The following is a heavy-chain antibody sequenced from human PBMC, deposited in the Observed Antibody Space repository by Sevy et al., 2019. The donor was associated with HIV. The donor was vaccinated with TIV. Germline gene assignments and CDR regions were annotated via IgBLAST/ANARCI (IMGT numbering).Heavy chain of an antibody. Sequence: SETLSLTCTVSGASISSYYLSWIRQPAGKGLEWIGRIYTSGSTNYNPSLQSRVTMSVDSSKDQFSLKLSSVTAADTAVYYCASGHGDYCSGGSCYSDYGMDVWGQGTTITVSS. CDR3: ASGHGDYCSGGSCYSDYGMDV. J-gene: IGHJ6*02. D-gene: IGHD2-15*01. V-gene: IGHV4-4*07. CDR2: IYTSGST. CDR1: GASISSYY.